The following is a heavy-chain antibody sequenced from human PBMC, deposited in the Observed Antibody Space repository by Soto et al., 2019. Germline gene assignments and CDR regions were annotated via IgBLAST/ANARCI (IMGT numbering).Heavy chain of an antibody. Sequence: HVELVQSGAEVKKPGASVKVSCKTSGYNFFTYARSWVRQAPGQGLEWIGWISAYNGTLKYAQKFQDRVTLTTDTSTNTAYMEMRGLRSDDTAVYFCARDVWFGEVSPFQHWGQGTPVTVSS. CDR2: ISAYNGTL. D-gene: IGHD3-10*01. CDR3: ARDVWFGEVSPFQH. CDR1: GYNFFTYA. J-gene: IGHJ1*01. V-gene: IGHV1-18*01.